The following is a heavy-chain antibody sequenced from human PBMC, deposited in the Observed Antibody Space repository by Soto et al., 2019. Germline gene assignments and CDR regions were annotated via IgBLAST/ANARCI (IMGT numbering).Heavy chain of an antibody. J-gene: IGHJ6*02. CDR1: GYNFTSYW. Sequence: GESLKISCKGSGYNFTSYWINRLRQMPGKGLEWMGRIDPSDSYTNYSPSFQGHVTISADKSISTAYLHWSSLKVSDTAMYYCARRKRGDYYYGLDVWGQGTTVTVSS. CDR2: IDPSDSYT. D-gene: IGHD3-16*01. CDR3: ARRKRGDYYYGLDV. V-gene: IGHV5-10-1*01.